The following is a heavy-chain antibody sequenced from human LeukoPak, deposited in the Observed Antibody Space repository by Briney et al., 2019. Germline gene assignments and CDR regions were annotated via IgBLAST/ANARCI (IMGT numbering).Heavy chain of an antibody. CDR2: IVVGSGNT. J-gene: IGHJ4*02. D-gene: IGHD3-10*01. V-gene: IGHV1-58*02. CDR1: GFTLSSSA. Sequence: ASVKVSCKASGFTLSSSAMQWVRQARGQRLEWIGWIVVGSGNTNYAQKFQERVTITRDMSTSTAYMELSSLRSEDTAVYYCAARHGSGSYYNIWGQGTLVTVSS. CDR3: AARHGSGSYYNI.